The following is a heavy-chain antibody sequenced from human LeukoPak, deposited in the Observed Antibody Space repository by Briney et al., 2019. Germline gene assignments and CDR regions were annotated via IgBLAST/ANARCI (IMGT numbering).Heavy chain of an antibody. V-gene: IGHV6-1*01. CDR2: TYYRPKRYN. CDR3: ARGTYCGGDCYSGYYYYYYMDV. Sequence: SQTLSLTCAISGDSVSSNSADWNWIRQSPSRGLEWLGRTYYRPKRYNDYAVSVNSRRAINLDTSKNQFSLQLISVTPEDTAVYYCARGTYCGGDCYSGYYYYYYMDVWGKGTTVTISS. D-gene: IGHD2-21*02. J-gene: IGHJ6*03. CDR1: GDSVSSNSAD.